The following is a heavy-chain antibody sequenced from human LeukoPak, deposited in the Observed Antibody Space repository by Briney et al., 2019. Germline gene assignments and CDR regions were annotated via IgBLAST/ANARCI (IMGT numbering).Heavy chain of an antibody. Sequence: PGGSLRLSCAASGFTFSSYSMNWVRQAPGKGLEWVSYISSSSSTIYYADSVKGRFTISRDNAKNSLYLHMNSLRAEDTAIYYCARDNYSYRLDLWGQGTLVTVSS. CDR2: ISSSSSTI. V-gene: IGHV3-48*01. D-gene: IGHD2-21*01. CDR1: GFTFSSYS. CDR3: ARDNYSYRLDL. J-gene: IGHJ5*02.